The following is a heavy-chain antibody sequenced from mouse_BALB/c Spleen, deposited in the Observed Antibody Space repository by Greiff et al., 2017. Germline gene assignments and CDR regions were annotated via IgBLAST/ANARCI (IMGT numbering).Heavy chain of an antibody. J-gene: IGHJ4*01. CDR3: ARKGGYDGGYAMDY. CDR1: GFSLTSYG. CDR2: IWAGGST. Sequence: QVQLKQSGPGLVAPSQSLSITCTVSGFSLTSYGVHWVRQPPGKGLEWLGVIWAGGSTNYNSALMSRLSISKDNSKSQVFLKMNSLQADDTAIYYCARKGGYDGGYAMDYWGQGTSVTVSS. V-gene: IGHV2-9*02. D-gene: IGHD2-14*01.